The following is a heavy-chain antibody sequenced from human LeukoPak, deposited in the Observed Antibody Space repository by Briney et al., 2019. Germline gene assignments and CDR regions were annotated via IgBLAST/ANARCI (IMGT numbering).Heavy chain of an antibody. D-gene: IGHD3-3*01. CDR3: ARGPGVVQPNYDFWSGYLNYYYYGMDV. Sequence: PGGSLRLSCAASGFNFVSYSMNWVRQAPGKGLEWVSSISSSWTYIYYADSVKGRFAISRDNAKNSLYLQMNSLRAEDTAVYYCARGPGVVQPNYDFWSGYLNYYYYGMDVWGQGTTVTVSS. CDR2: ISSSWTYI. J-gene: IGHJ6*02. V-gene: IGHV3-21*01. CDR1: GFNFVSYS.